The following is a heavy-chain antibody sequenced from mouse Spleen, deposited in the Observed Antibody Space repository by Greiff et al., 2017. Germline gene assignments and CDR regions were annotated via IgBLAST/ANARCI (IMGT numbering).Heavy chain of an antibody. V-gene: IGHV1-80*01. CDR2: IYPGDGDT. Sequence: VQLVESGAELVKPGASVKISCKASGYAFSSYWMNWVKQRPGKGLEWIGQIYPGDGDTNYNGKFKGKATLTADKSSSTAYMQLSSLTSEDSAVYFCARRFFPLYYDYDVRAMDYWGQGTSVTVSS. D-gene: IGHD2-4*01. CDR1: GYAFSSYW. J-gene: IGHJ4*01. CDR3: ARRFFPLYYDYDVRAMDY.